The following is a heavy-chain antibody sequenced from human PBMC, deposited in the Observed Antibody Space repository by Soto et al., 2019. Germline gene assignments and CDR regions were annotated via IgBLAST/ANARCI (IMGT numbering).Heavy chain of an antibody. CDR1: GGSISSGGYY. CDR3: ARYGSGSYYPSTFDY. CDR2: IYYSGST. D-gene: IGHD3-10*01. V-gene: IGHV4-31*03. J-gene: IGHJ4*02. Sequence: SETLSLTCTVSGGSISSGGYYWSWIRQHPGKGLECIGYIYYSGSTYYNPSLKSRVTISVDTSENQFSLKLSSVTAADTAVYYCARYGSGSYYPSTFDYWGQGTLFIVSS.